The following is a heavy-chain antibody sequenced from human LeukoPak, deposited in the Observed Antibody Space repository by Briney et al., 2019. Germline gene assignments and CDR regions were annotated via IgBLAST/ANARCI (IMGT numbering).Heavy chain of an antibody. D-gene: IGHD3-22*01. CDR2: ISSNGGST. Sequence: GGSLRLSCSASGFTFSSYAMHWVRQAPGKGLEYVSAISSNGGSTYYADSVKGRFTISRDNSKNTLYPQMSSLRAEDTAVYYCVKTGDSSGYYYFDYWGQGTLVTVSS. V-gene: IGHV3-64D*09. J-gene: IGHJ4*02. CDR1: GFTFSSYA. CDR3: VKTGDSSGYYYFDY.